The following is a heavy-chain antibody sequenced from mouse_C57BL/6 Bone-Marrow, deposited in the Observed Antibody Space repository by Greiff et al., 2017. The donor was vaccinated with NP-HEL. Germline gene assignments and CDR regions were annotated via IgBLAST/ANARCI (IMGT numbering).Heavy chain of an antibody. J-gene: IGHJ3*01. Sequence: VQLQQSGPELVKPGASVKLSCKASGYTFTSYWMHWVKQRPGQGLEWIGMIHPNSGSTNYNEKFKSKATLTVDKSSSTAYMQLSSLTSEDSAVYYCAREGNDYVWFAYWGQGTLVTVSA. D-gene: IGHD2-4*01. CDR3: AREGNDYVWFAY. V-gene: IGHV1-64*01. CDR1: GYTFTSYW. CDR2: IHPNSGST.